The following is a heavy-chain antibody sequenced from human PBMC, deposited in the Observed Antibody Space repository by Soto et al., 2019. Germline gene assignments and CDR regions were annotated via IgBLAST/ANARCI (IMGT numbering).Heavy chain of an antibody. Sequence: QITLKESGPTLVKPTQTLTLTCTFSGFSLSTSGVGVGWIRQPPGKALEWLALIYWNDDKRYSPSLKSRLTITKDTSKNLVVLTMTNMDPVDTATYYCAHRRRYCYGYDLLRDWGQGTLVTVSS. CDR3: AHRRRYCYGYDLLRD. CDR2: IYWNDDK. V-gene: IGHV2-5*01. D-gene: IGHD5-18*01. CDR1: GFSLSTSGVG. J-gene: IGHJ4*02.